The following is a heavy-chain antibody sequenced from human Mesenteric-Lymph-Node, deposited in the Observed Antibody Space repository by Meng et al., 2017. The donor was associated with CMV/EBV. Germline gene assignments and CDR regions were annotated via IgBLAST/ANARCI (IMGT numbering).Heavy chain of an antibody. CDR3: ARGPNWGSSWLDP. J-gene: IGHJ5*02. Sequence: CKASGYTFTGYFIHWVRQAPGQGLEWMGWINPISGATHYAQKFEGRVTVTRDTSISTAYMELSRLRFDDTAVYYCARGPNWGSSWLDPWGQGTLVTVSS. D-gene: IGHD7-27*01. V-gene: IGHV1-2*02. CDR1: GYTFTGYF. CDR2: INPISGAT.